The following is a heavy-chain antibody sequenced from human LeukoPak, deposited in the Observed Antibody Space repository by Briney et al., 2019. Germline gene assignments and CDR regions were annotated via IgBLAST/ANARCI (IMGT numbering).Heavy chain of an antibody. CDR2: ISGSGGST. D-gene: IGHD3-22*01. CDR3: AKRGVVIRVILVGFHKEAYYFDS. J-gene: IGHJ4*02. V-gene: IGHV3-23*01. Sequence: GGSLRLSCAVSGITLSNYGISWVRQAPGKGLEWVAGISGSGGSTNYADSVKCRFTISRDNPKNTLVLQMKSLRAEDTAVYFCAKRGVVIRVILVGFHKEAYYFDSWGQGALVTVSS. CDR1: GITLSNYG.